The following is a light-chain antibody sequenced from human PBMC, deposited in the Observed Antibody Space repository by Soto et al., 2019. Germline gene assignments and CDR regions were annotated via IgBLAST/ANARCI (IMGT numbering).Light chain of an antibody. CDR3: CSYAVGNNLGV. V-gene: IGLV2-8*01. CDR2: EVS. CDR1: SSDVGGYNY. J-gene: IGLJ2*01. Sequence: QSVLTQPPSASGSPGQSVTISCTGTSSDVGGYNYVSWYQQHPGKAPKLMIYEVSKRPSGVPDRFSGSKSGNTASLTVSGLQADDEDDYYCCSYAVGNNLGVFGGGTKLTVL.